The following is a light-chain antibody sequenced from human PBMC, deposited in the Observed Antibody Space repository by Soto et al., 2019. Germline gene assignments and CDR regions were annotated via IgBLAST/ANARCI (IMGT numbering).Light chain of an antibody. J-gene: IGKJ4*01. CDR3: QQRSAWPLT. Sequence: IVLTQSPATLSWSPGERATLSCRASQSVGNFIAWYQQKPGQAPRLLIYDTSNRFTGIPARFSGSGSGTDFTLTITSLEPEDSSVYYCQQRSAWPLTLGGGTKVDI. CDR1: QSVGNF. CDR2: DTS. V-gene: IGKV3-11*01.